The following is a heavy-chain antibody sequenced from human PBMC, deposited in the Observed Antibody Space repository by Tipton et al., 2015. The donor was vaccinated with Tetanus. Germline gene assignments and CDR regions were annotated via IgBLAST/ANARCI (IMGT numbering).Heavy chain of an antibody. V-gene: IGHV4-61*08. J-gene: IGHJ4*02. D-gene: IGHD1-14*01. Sequence: GLVKPSETLSLTCTVSGGSLRSGDHYWSWIRQPPGKGLEWLAYISASGSTNSNYSLKSRITISRDTSKNQFSLKLSSVTAADTAVYYCARGTGDYWGQGTLVTVSS. CDR2: ISASGST. CDR3: ARGTGDY. CDR1: GGSLRSGDHY.